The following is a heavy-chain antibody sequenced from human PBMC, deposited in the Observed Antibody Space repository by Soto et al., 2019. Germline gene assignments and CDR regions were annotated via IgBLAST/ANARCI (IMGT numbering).Heavy chain of an antibody. CDR2: IYYSGST. CDR1: GGSISSGDYY. J-gene: IGHJ4*02. Sequence: QVQLQESGPGLVKPSQTLSLTCTVSGGSISSGDYYWSWIRQPPGKGLEWIGYIYYSGSTYYSPSLKRPGTISIDTSKDQFSPRLGFGTGADTAVYYRARGGIGITGSTSAPNYFDFWGQGTLVTVSS. CDR3: ARGGIGITGSTSAPNYFDF. V-gene: IGHV4-30-4*01. D-gene: IGHD1-7*01.